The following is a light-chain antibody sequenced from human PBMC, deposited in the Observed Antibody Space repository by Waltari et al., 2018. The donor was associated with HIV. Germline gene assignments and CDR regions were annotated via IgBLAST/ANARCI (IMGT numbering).Light chain of an antibody. CDR2: WAS. V-gene: IGKV4-1*01. CDR1: QSVLYSSNNKNY. J-gene: IGKJ2*01. Sequence: DIVMTQSPDSLVVSLGERDTINCKSSQSVLYSSNNKNYLAWYQQKPGQPPKLPIYWASTRESGVPDRFSGSGSGTDFTLTISSLQAEDVAVYYCQQYYSTPYTFGQGTKLEIK. CDR3: QQYYSTPYT.